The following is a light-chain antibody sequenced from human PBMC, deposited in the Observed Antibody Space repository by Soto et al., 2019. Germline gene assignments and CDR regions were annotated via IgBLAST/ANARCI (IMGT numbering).Light chain of an antibody. Sequence: ETVLTQSPGTLSLSPGEGATLSCRASQTVKNDYLAWYQQRRGLPPRLLIFGASGRATGIPDRFSGSGSGTDFTLTITRLEPEDFAVYYCQQYGSLPLTFGGGTKVETK. J-gene: IGKJ4*01. CDR1: QTVKNDY. CDR2: GAS. CDR3: QQYGSLPLT. V-gene: IGKV3-20*01.